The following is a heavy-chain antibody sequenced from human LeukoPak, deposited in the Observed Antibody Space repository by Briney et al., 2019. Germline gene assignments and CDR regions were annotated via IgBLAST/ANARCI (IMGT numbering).Heavy chain of an antibody. Sequence: GGSLRLSCAASGFTFSNYGMHWVRQAPGKGLEWVAVIWYDGSNKYYADSVKGRFTISRDNSKNTLYLQMNSLRAEDTAVYYCARDSPAPGVVVVPAAIGGLLDYWGQGTLVTVSS. D-gene: IGHD2-2*01. CDR2: IWYDGSNK. J-gene: IGHJ4*02. V-gene: IGHV3-33*01. CDR1: GFTFSNYG. CDR3: ARDSPAPGVVVVPAAIGGLLDY.